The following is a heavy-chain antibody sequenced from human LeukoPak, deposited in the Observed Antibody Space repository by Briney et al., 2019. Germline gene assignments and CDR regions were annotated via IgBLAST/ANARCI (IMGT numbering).Heavy chain of an antibody. CDR2: ISYDGSNK. CDR3: AKDFVRYNIQFDY. D-gene: IGHD1-14*01. CDR1: GFTFSSYA. Sequence: GGSLKLSCAASGFTFSSYAMHWVRQAPGKGLEWVAVISYDGSNKYYADSVKGRFTISRDNSKNTLYLQMNSLRAEDTAVYYCAKDFVRYNIQFDYWGQGALVTVSS. J-gene: IGHJ4*02. V-gene: IGHV3-30*04.